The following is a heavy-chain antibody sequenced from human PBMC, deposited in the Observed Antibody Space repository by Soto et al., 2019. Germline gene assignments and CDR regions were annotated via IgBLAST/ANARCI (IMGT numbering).Heavy chain of an antibody. CDR1: GFTFSSYA. CDR3: AIDRYSSESTYYFDY. Sequence: GGSLRLSCAASGFTFSSYAMSWVRQAPGKGLEWVSAISGSGGSTYYADSVKGRFTISRDNSKNTLYLQMNSLRAEDTAVYYCAIDRYSSESTYYFDYRGQGTLVTVSS. D-gene: IGHD6-19*01. J-gene: IGHJ4*02. V-gene: IGHV3-23*01. CDR2: ISGSGGST.